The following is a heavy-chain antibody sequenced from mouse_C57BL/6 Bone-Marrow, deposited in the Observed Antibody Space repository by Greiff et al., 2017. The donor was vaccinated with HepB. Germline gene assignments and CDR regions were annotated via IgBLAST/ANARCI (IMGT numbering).Heavy chain of an antibody. V-gene: IGHV2-2*01. J-gene: IGHJ4*01. D-gene: IGHD2-1*01. Sequence: VQLQQSGPGLVQPSQSLSITCTVSGFSLTSYGVHWVRQSPGKGLEWLGVIWSGGSTDYNAAFISRLGISKDNSNSQVFFIMNSLQAADTAIYYCASNSTYAMDYWGQGTSVTVSA. CDR3: ASNSTYAMDY. CDR1: GFSLTSYG. CDR2: IWSGGST.